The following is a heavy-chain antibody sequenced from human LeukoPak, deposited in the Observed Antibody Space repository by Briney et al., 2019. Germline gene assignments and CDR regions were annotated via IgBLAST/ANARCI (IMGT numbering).Heavy chain of an antibody. V-gene: IGHV3-30*18. CDR3: AKASGGGGDSSGPGWFDY. Sequence: PGRSLRLSCAASGFTFSSYGMHWVRQAPGKGLEWVAVISYDGSNKYYADSVKGRSTISRDNSKNTLYLQMNSLRAEDTAVYYCAKASGGGGDSSGPGWFDYWGQGTLVTVSS. CDR2: ISYDGSNK. J-gene: IGHJ4*02. D-gene: IGHD3-22*01. CDR1: GFTFSSYG.